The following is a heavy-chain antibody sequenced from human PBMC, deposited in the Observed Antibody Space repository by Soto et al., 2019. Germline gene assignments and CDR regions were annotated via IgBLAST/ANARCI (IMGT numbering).Heavy chain of an antibody. Sequence: GGSLRLSCAAFGFTFSSYGMHWVRQAPGKGLEWVAVIWYDGSNKYYADSVKGRFIVSRDNSKNTLYLQMNSLRTEDTAVYYCAKDVEAVAAYYGMDVWGQGTTVTVSS. J-gene: IGHJ6*02. V-gene: IGHV3-33*03. CDR2: IWYDGSNK. CDR3: AKDVEAVAAYYGMDV. D-gene: IGHD6-19*01. CDR1: GFTFSSYG.